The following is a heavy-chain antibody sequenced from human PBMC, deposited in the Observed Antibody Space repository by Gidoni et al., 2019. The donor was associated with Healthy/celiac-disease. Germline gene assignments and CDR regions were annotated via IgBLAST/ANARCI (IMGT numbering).Heavy chain of an antibody. CDR2: IYYSGST. D-gene: IGHD6-6*01. Sequence: QVQLQESGPGLVKPSETLSLTCTVSGGSISSYYWSWIRQPPGKGLEWIGYIYYSGSTNYNPSLKSRVTISVDTSKNQFSLKLSSVTAADTAVYYCAAEGGSSSPFAYWGQGTLVTVSS. V-gene: IGHV4-59*01. CDR1: GGSISSYY. CDR3: AAEGGSSSPFAY. J-gene: IGHJ4*02.